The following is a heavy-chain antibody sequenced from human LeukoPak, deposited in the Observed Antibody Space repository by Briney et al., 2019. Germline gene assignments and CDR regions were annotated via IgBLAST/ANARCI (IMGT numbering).Heavy chain of an antibody. CDR2: INPSGGGT. CDR1: GYTFTNFY. CDR3: ARGDREDPLRYFDWLRSGAFDI. V-gene: IGHV1-46*01. D-gene: IGHD3-9*01. J-gene: IGHJ3*02. Sequence: WASVNVSCKASGYTFTNFYIHWMRQAPGQGLEWMGIINPSGGGTSYAQKLQGRVTMTTDTSTSTAYMELRSLRSDDTAVYYCARGDREDPLRYFDWLRSGAFDIWGQGTMVTVSS.